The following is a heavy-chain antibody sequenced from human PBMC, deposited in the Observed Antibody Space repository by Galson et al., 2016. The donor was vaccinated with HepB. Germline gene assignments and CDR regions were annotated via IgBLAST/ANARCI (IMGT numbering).Heavy chain of an antibody. CDR2: IYYSGST. CDR3: ARSALDFDISAGYYRPLAMDV. Sequence: ETLSLTCTVSGGSMSTYYWSWIRQPPGKGLEWIGYIYYSGSTNCNPSLKSRVTISVDTSKNQFSLKLSSVTAADTAVYFCARSALDFDISAGYYRPLAMDVWGQGTTVTVS. D-gene: IGHD3-9*01. CDR1: GGSMSTYY. V-gene: IGHV4-59*01. J-gene: IGHJ6*02.